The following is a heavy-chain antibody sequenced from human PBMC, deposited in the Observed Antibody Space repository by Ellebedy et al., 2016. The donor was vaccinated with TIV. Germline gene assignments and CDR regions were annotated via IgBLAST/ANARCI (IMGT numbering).Heavy chain of an antibody. Sequence: PGGSLRLSCAAWGFSFSNFWMSWVRQAPGKGLEWVAHIKTDGSETYYVDSVKGRFTISRDNSKNTLSLQMNSLRAEDTAVYYCARTAPMLRGPADYWGQGTLVTVAS. J-gene: IGHJ4*02. V-gene: IGHV3-7*01. CDR2: IKTDGSET. CDR1: GFSFSNFW. CDR3: ARTAPMLRGPADY. D-gene: IGHD3-10*01.